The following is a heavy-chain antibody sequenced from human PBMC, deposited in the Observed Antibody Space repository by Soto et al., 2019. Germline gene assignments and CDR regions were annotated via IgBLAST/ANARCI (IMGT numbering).Heavy chain of an antibody. CDR2: ISSSSSYI. D-gene: IGHD2-2*01. J-gene: IGHJ4*02. Sequence: PGGSLRLSCAVSGFNFSSYSMNCVRQAPGKGLEWVSSISSSSSYIYYADSVKGRFTISRDNAKNSLYLQMNSLRAEDTAVYYCARGVVVPAPSDYWGQGTLVTVSS. CDR1: GFNFSSYS. CDR3: ARGVVVPAPSDY. V-gene: IGHV3-21*01.